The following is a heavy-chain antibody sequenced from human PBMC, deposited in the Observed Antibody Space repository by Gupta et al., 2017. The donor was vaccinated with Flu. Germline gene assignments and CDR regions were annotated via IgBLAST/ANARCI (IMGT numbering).Heavy chain of an antibody. D-gene: IGHD6-19*01. CDR2: ISGSTGTT. V-gene: IGHV3-23*01. CDR3: ARGARGLAVAASDFDY. J-gene: IGHJ4*02. Sequence: WVRQARGKGLEWVSGISGSTGTTYYADSVKGRFTISRDNSKNTLYLQMNSLRAEDTAVYYCARGARGLAVAASDFDYWGQGTLVTGS.